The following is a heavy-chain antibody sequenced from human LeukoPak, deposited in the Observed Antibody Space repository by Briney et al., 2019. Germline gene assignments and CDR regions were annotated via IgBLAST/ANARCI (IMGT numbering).Heavy chain of an antibody. CDR3: ARDSSAYYIGYFDL. J-gene: IGHJ2*01. D-gene: IGHD3-22*01. V-gene: IGHV3-7*01. CDR1: GFTFTTYW. CDR2: INQDGSEE. Sequence: GGSLRLSCAASGFTFTTYWMSWVRQAPGKGLEWVASINQDGSEEYYVDSMKGRFIISRDNAKNSLYLQMNSLRAEDTALYYCARDSSAYYIGYFDLWGRGSLVTVSS.